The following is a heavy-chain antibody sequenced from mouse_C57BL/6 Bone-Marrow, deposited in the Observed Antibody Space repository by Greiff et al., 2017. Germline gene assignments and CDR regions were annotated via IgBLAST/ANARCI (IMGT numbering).Heavy chain of an antibody. CDR1: GYTFTSYW. Sequence: VQLQQPGAELVKPGASVKLSCKASGYTFTSYWMHWVKQRPGQGLEWIGMIHPNSGSTNYNEKFKSKATLTVDKSSSTAYMQLSSLTSEDSAVYYCARRGGPYWYFDVWGTGTTVTVSS. CDR2: IHPNSGST. V-gene: IGHV1-64*01. J-gene: IGHJ1*03. CDR3: ARRGGPYWYFDV.